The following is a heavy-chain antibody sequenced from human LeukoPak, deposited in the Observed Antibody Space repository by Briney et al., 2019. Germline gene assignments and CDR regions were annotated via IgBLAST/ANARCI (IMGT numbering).Heavy chain of an antibody. V-gene: IGHV1-18*01. D-gene: IGHD3-22*01. CDR3: ARGRRPYYYDSSGYYEY. Sequence: VASVKVSCKASGYTFTIYGISWVRQAPGQGLEWMGWISAYNGNTNYAQKLQGRVTMTTDTSTSTAYMELRSLRSDDTAVYYCARGRRPYYYDSSGYYEYWGQGTLVTVSS. CDR1: GYTFTIYG. J-gene: IGHJ4*02. CDR2: ISAYNGNT.